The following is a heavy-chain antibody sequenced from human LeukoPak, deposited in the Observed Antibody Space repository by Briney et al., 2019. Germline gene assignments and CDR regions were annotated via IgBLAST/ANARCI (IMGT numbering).Heavy chain of an antibody. CDR2: IYYSGST. D-gene: IGHD3-16*01. Sequence: SETLSLTCTVSGGSISSYYWSWIRQPPGKGLEWIGYIYYSGSTNYNPSLKSRVTISVDTSNNQFSLKLSSVTAADTAVYYCARDRYDYVWGSYVPTYYFDYWGQGTLVTVSS. J-gene: IGHJ4*02. V-gene: IGHV4-59*01. CDR3: ARDRYDYVWGSYVPTYYFDY. CDR1: GGSISSYY.